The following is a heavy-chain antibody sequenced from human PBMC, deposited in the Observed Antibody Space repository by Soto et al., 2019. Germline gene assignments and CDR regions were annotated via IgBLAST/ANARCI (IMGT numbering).Heavy chain of an antibody. J-gene: IGHJ6*02. D-gene: IGHD3-3*01. CDR3: ARSGRVFGVVIRYYYGMDV. V-gene: IGHV4-34*01. CDR1: CGSFSGYF. Sequence: SEPLSLTCAVYCGSFSGYFLGWIRQPPGKGLGWVGEINHSGSTNYNPSLKSRVTISVDTSKNQLSLKLSSVTAADTAVYYCARSGRVFGVVIRYYYGMDVWGQGTTVTVSS. CDR2: INHSGST.